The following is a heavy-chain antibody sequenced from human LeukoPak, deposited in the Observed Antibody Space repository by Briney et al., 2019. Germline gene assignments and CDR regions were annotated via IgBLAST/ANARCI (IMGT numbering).Heavy chain of an antibody. CDR3: ARGEGRYSYGYGAFDI. CDR2: ISGSGGST. D-gene: IGHD5-18*01. CDR1: GFTFSSYA. V-gene: IGHV3-23*01. Sequence: GGSLRLSCAASGFTFSSYAMSWVRQAPGKGLEWVSAISGSGGSTYYADSVKGRFTISRDNSKNTLYLQMNSLRAEDTAVYYCARGEGRYSYGYGAFDIWGQGTMVTVSS. J-gene: IGHJ3*02.